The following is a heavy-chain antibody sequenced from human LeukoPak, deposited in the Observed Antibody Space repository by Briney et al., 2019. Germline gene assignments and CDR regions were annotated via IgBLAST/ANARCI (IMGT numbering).Heavy chain of an antibody. CDR1: GFTFSSYG. D-gene: IGHD2-8*01. Sequence: GGSLRLSCAASGFTFSSYGMHWVRQAPGKGLEWVAVISYDGSNKYYADSVKGRFTISRDNSKNTLYLQMNSLRAEDTAVYYCARESIVLMVYATPLDIWGQGTMVTVSS. CDR3: ARESIVLMVYATPLDI. V-gene: IGHV3-30*19. J-gene: IGHJ3*02. CDR2: ISYDGSNK.